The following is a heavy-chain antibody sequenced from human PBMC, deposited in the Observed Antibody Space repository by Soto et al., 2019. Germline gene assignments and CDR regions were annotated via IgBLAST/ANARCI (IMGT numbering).Heavy chain of an antibody. D-gene: IGHD3-3*01. J-gene: IGHJ5*02. V-gene: IGHV4-59*01. CDR3: ARDNNFWSGYYPLNWFDP. Sequence: SETLSLTSTVSGGSISSYYWSWIRQPTGKGLEWIGYIYYSGSTNYNPSLKSRVTISVDTSKNQFSLKLSSVTAADTAVYYCARDNNFWSGYYPLNWFDPWGQGTLVTVSS. CDR1: GGSISSYY. CDR2: IYYSGST.